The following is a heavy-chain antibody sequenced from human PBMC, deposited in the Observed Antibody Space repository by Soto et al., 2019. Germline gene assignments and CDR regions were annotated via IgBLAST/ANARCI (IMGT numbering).Heavy chain of an antibody. V-gene: IGHV4-31*03. CDR2: IYCSGST. Sequence: QVQLQESGPGLVKPSQTLSLTCTVSGGSISSGGYYWSWIRQHPGKGLEWIGYIYCSGSTYYNPSLKSRVTISVDTSKNQFSLKLSSVTAADTAVYYCARDIVVVPAATFYYYYYGMDVWGQGTTVTVSS. D-gene: IGHD2-2*01. J-gene: IGHJ6*02. CDR3: ARDIVVVPAATFYYYYYGMDV. CDR1: GGSISSGGYY.